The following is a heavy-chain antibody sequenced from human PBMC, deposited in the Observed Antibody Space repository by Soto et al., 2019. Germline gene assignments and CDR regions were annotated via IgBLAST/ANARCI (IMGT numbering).Heavy chain of an antibody. CDR3: ARHAYGYCSGGSCRNYYYYYGMDV. D-gene: IGHD2-15*01. CDR1: GYSFTSYW. Sequence: PGESLKISCKGSGYSFTSYWIGWVRQMPGKGLEWMGIIYPGDSDTRYSPSFQGQVTISADKSISTAYLQWSSLKASDTAMYYCARHAYGYCSGGSCRNYYYYYGMDVWGQGTTVTVSS. V-gene: IGHV5-51*01. CDR2: IYPGDSDT. J-gene: IGHJ6*02.